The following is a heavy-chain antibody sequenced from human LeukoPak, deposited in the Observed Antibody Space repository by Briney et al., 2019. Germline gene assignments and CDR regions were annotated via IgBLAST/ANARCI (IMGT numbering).Heavy chain of an antibody. J-gene: IGHJ6*02. CDR1: GGTFSSYA. CDR2: IIPILGIA. D-gene: IGHD6-19*01. V-gene: IGHV1-69*04. Sequence: GASVNVSCKASGGTFSSYAISWVRQAPGQGLEWMGRIIPILGIANYAQKFQGRVTITADKSTSTAYMELSSLRSEDTAVYYCARDRTVAGTLYGMDVWGQGTTVTVSS. CDR3: ARDRTVAGTLYGMDV.